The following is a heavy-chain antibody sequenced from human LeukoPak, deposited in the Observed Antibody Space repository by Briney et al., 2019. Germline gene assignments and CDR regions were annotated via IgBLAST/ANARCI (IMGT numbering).Heavy chain of an antibody. CDR3: ARAPPPETYEGAFDI. V-gene: IGHV4-59*01. CDR2: IYYSGST. CDR1: GGSISSYY. Sequence: PSETLSLTCAVSGGSISSYYWSWIRQPPGKGLEWIGYIYYSGSTNYNPSLKSRVTISVDTSKNQFSLKLSSVTAADTAVYYCARAPPPETYEGAFDIWGQGTMVTVSS. J-gene: IGHJ3*02. D-gene: IGHD2-21*01.